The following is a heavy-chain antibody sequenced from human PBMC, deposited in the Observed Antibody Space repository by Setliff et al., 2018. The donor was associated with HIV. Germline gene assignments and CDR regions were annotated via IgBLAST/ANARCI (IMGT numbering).Heavy chain of an antibody. J-gene: IGHJ4*02. CDR2: INHNGGT. CDR3: AAFFVTPLMTQDF. CDR1: GGSFTSYY. D-gene: IGHD4-17*01. Sequence: SETLSLTCAVYGGSFTSYYWTWIRQAPGKDLEWIGEINHNGGTNYNPSLKSRVTISVDRSKNQFFLRLTSMTAADTAVYYCAAFFVTPLMTQDFWGQGTLVTVSS. V-gene: IGHV4-34*01.